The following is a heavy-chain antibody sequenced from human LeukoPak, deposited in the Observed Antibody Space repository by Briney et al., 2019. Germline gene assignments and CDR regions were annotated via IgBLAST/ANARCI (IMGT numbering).Heavy chain of an antibody. V-gene: IGHV3-23*01. CDR2: ISGSGGST. CDR1: GFTFSDYY. J-gene: IGHJ3*02. D-gene: IGHD3-22*01. Sequence: PGGSLRLSCAASGFTFSDYYMSWIRQAPGKGLEWVSAISGSGGSTYYADSVKGRFTISRDNSKNTLYLQMNSLRAEDTAVYYCAKCYYDSSGYYFGAFDIWGQGTMVTVSS. CDR3: AKCYYDSSGYYFGAFDI.